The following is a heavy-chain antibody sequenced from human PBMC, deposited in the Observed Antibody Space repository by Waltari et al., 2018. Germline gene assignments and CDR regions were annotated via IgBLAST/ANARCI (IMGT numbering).Heavy chain of an antibody. V-gene: IGHV4-4*07. CDR2: VFSSGST. Sequence: QVHLQESGPGRLKPSETLSLTCTVSGGLVINLHWSWIRRPAGKGLEWIGRVFSSGSTNYNSSLKSRVTMSVDTSKNQISLKLTSVTAADTGIYYCARGRGLQGFNFYYDMDVWGKGSAVTVSS. J-gene: IGHJ6*03. CDR3: ARGRGLQGFNFYYDMDV. D-gene: IGHD4-4*01. CDR1: GGLVINLH.